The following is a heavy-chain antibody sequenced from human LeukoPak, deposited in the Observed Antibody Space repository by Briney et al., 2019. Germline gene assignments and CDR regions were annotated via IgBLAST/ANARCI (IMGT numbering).Heavy chain of an antibody. CDR3: AREGDAGAYFDY. CDR1: GFIFSNYA. J-gene: IGHJ4*02. D-gene: IGHD1-14*01. V-gene: IGHV3-30-3*01. CDR2: ISYDGSNK. Sequence: GRSLRLSCAASGFIFSNYAMHWVRQAPGKGLEWEAVISYDGSNKYYADSVKGRFTISRDNSKNTLYLQMNSLRAEDTAVYYCAREGDAGAYFDYWGQGTLVTVSS.